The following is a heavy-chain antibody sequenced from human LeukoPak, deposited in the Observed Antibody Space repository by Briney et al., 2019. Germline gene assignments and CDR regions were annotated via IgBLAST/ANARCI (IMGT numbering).Heavy chain of an antibody. CDR2: IYYSGST. V-gene: IGHV4-59*08. CDR1: GGSISSYY. CDR3: ARNYYGSGSYYPRWFDP. D-gene: IGHD3-10*01. Sequence: SETLSLTCTVSGGSISSYYWSWIRQPPGKGLEWIGYIYYSGSTNYNPSLKSRVTISVDTSKNQFSLKLSSVTAADTAVYYCARNYYGSGSYYPRWFDPWGQGTLVTVSS. J-gene: IGHJ5*02.